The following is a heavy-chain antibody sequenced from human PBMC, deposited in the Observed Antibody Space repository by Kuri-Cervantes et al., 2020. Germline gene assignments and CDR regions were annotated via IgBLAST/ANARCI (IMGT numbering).Heavy chain of an antibody. CDR3: ATHTIAVAGTGGRDY. V-gene: IGHV3-48*03. J-gene: IGHJ4*02. CDR1: GFNFRSYE. CDR2: IASTGSTI. D-gene: IGHD6-19*01. Sequence: GGSLRLSCAASGFNFRSYEMIWVRQAPGKGLEWVSYIASTGSTIYYADSVKGRFTISRDNDKNSLCLQMSSLRDEDTAVYYCATHTIAVAGTGGRDYWGQGTLVTVSS.